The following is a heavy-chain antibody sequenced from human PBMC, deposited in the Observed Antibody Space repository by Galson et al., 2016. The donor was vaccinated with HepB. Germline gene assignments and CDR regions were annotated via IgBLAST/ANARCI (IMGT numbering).Heavy chain of an antibody. CDR1: GFTFSSSW. D-gene: IGHD1-26*01. Sequence: SLRLSCAASGFTFSSSWMVWVRQAPGEGLEWVANINKDGSAKNYVDSVKGRFTISRDNVKNSLYLQMNSLRVEDTAVYFCAREPFISPWGYWGPGTLVTVSA. J-gene: IGHJ4*02. CDR3: AREPFISPWGY. V-gene: IGHV3-7*03. CDR2: INKDGSAK.